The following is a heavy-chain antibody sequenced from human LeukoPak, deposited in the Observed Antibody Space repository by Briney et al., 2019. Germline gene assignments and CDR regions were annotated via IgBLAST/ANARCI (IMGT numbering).Heavy chain of an antibody. J-gene: IGHJ4*02. D-gene: IGHD7-27*01. Sequence: ASVKLSCTGSGYTLTELSMHWVRQAPGKGHEWMGGFDPEDGETIYAQKFQGRVTMTEDTSTDTAYMELSSLRSEDTAVYYCATDLLGPVGYWGQGTLVTVSS. CDR3: ATDLLGPVGY. CDR1: GYTLTELS. V-gene: IGHV1-24*01. CDR2: FDPEDGET.